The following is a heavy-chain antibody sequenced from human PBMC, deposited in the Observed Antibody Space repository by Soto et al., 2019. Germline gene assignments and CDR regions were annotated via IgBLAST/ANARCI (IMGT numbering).Heavy chain of an antibody. CDR3: YYYDSSGYGYNWFDP. J-gene: IGHJ5*02. D-gene: IGHD3-22*01. Sequence: GGSLRLSCAASGFTFSIYAMSWVRQAPEKGLEWVSTITSSGGSTYYADSVKGRFTISRDNSKNTLSLQMNSLRAEDTAVYYCYYYDSSGYGYNWFDPWGQGTLVTVSS. CDR2: ITSSGGST. V-gene: IGHV3-23*01. CDR1: GFTFSIYA.